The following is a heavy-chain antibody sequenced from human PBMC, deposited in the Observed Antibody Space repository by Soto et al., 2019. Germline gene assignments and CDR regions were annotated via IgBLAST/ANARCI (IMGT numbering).Heavy chain of an antibody. CDR3: AKDGGNTYYYDSSGYYLYYFDY. V-gene: IGHV3-23*01. CDR1: GFTFSSYA. J-gene: IGHJ4*02. CDR2: ISGSGGST. Sequence: RLSCAASGFTFSSYAMSWVRQAPGRGLEWVSAISGSGGSTYYADSVKGRFTISRDNSKNTLYLQMNSLRAEDTAVYYCAKDGGNTYYYDSSGYYLYYFDYWGQGTLVTVSS. D-gene: IGHD3-22*01.